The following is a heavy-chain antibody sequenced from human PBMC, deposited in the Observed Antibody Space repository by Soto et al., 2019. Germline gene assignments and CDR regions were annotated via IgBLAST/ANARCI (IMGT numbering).Heavy chain of an antibody. D-gene: IGHD4-4*01. Sequence: EVQLVESGGGLVQPGRSLRLSCAASGFTFDDYAMHWVRQAPGKGLEWVSGISCNSGSIGYADSVKGRFTIARDNAKNSLYLQMNSLRAEDTALYYCAKDIWAVNNIFHYYYYMDVWGKGTTVTVSS. J-gene: IGHJ6*03. CDR3: AKDIWAVNNIFHYYYYMDV. V-gene: IGHV3-9*01. CDR1: GFTFDDYA. CDR2: ISCNSGSI.